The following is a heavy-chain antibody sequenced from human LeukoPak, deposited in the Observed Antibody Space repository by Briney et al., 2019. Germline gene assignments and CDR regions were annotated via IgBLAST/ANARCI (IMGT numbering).Heavy chain of an antibody. D-gene: IGHD2/OR15-2a*01. CDR1: GGSFSGYY. CDR2: INHSGST. J-gene: IGHJ4*02. Sequence: PSETLSLTCAVYGGSFSGYYWSWIRQPPGKGLGWIGEINHSGSTNCNPSLKSRVTISLDTSKTQFSLKLSSVTAADTAVYYCARGVLQPYDYWGQGTLVTVSS. CDR3: ARGVLQPYDY. V-gene: IGHV4-34*01.